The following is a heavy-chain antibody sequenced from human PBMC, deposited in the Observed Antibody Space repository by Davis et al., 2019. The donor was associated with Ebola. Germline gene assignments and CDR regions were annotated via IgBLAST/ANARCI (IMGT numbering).Heavy chain of an antibody. D-gene: IGHD6-13*01. CDR1: GYTFTSYD. Sequence: ASVKVSCKASGYTFTSYDINWVRQATGQGLEWMGWMNPNSGNTGYAQKFQGRVTMTRNTSISTAYMELSSLRSEDTAVYYCARDWGSAAGTGMDVWGQGTTVTVSS. V-gene: IGHV1-8*01. CDR2: MNPNSGNT. CDR3: ARDWGSAAGTGMDV. J-gene: IGHJ6*02.